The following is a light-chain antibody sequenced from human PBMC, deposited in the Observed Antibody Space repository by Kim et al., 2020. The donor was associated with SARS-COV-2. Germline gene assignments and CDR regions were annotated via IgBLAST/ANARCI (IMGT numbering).Light chain of an antibody. CDR3: ETWDSNTVV. J-gene: IGLJ2*01. Sequence: QPVLTQSSSAYASLGSSVKLTCTLSSGHSSYIIAWHQQQPGKAPRYLMKLEGSGSYNKGSGVPDRFSGSSSGADCYLTISNLQSEDEADYYCETWDSNTVVFGGGTQLTVL. CDR2: LEGSGSY. V-gene: IGLV4-60*03. CDR1: SGHSSYI.